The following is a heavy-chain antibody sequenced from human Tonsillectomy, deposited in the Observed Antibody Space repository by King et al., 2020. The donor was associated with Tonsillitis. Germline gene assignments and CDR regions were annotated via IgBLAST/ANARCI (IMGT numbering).Heavy chain of an antibody. CDR3: ARVKYTSSSPSMDY. Sequence: VQLQESGPGLVKPSETLSLNCSVSGYSISSGYYWGWIRQPPGKGLEWIRSIYHSGNTYYNPSLKSRVTISVDTSKNQFSLKLTSVTAADTALYYCARVKYTSSSPSMDYWGQGTLVTVSS. CDR1: GYSISSGYY. D-gene: IGHD6-6*01. J-gene: IGHJ4*02. V-gene: IGHV4-38-2*02. CDR2: IYHSGNT.